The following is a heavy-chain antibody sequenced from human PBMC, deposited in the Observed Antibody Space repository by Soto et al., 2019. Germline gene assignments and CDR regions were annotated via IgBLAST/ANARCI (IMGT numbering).Heavy chain of an antibody. Sequence: PSETLSLTCTVSGGSVSSGSYYWSWIRQPPGKGLEWIGYIYYSGSTNYNPSLKSRVTISVDTSKNQFSLKLSSVTAADTAVYYCASNVDTAIAYYYYYGMDVWGQGTTVTVSS. D-gene: IGHD5-18*01. V-gene: IGHV4-61*01. CDR2: IYYSGST. CDR1: GGSVSSGSYY. J-gene: IGHJ6*02. CDR3: ASNVDTAIAYYYYYGMDV.